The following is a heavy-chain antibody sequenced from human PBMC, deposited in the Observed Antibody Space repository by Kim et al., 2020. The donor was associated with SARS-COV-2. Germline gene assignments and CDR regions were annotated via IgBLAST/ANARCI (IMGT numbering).Heavy chain of an antibody. V-gene: IGHV1-3*01. Sequence: NGNIKHSEKIKDRSTVTREPSASTVYMELGSLRSEDTAVYYCARNDYFDYWGQGTLVTVSS. CDR3: ARNDYFDY. J-gene: IGHJ4*02. CDR2: NGNI.